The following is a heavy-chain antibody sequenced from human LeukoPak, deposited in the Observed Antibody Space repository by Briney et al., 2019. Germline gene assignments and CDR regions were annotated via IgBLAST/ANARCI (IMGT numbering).Heavy chain of an antibody. V-gene: IGHV5-10-1*01. CDR2: IDPSDSYT. D-gene: IGHD1-1*01. CDR3: ARRGTGTTLYYGMDV. J-gene: IGHJ6*02. Sequence: VESLRISCKGSGYSFTSYWISWVRQMPGKGLEWMGRIDPSDSYTNYSPSFQGHVTISADKSISTAYLQWSSLKASDTAMYYCARRGTGTTLYYGMDVWGQGTTVTVSS. CDR1: GYSFTSYW.